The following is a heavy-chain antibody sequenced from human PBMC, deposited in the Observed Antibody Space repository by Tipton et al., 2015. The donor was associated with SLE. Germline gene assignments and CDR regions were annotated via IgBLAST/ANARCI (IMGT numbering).Heavy chain of an antibody. V-gene: IGHV3-49*04. CDR3: TRHHDSTRWEHDAFDI. J-gene: IGHJ3*02. CDR2: IRRKAYAETT. Sequence: SLRLSCRASGFAFGDYGLSWVRQAPGKGLEWVGFIRRKAYAETTEYAASVKDRFTISRDDSKSIAYLQMNSLKTEDTAVYYCTRHHDSTRWEHDAFDIWGQGTMVTVSS. CDR1: GFAFGDYG. D-gene: IGHD1-26*01.